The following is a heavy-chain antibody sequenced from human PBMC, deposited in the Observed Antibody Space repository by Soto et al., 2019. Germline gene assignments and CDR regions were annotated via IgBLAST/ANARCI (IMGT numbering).Heavy chain of an antibody. D-gene: IGHD2-8*01. CDR2: ISYDGSNK. CDR3: AKEGRPAALYTAYYMDV. J-gene: IGHJ6*03. V-gene: IGHV3-30*18. CDR1: GFTFSSYR. Sequence: QVQLVESGGGVVQPGRSLRLSCAASGFTFSSYRMHWVRQAPGKGLEWVAVISYDGSNKYYADSVKGRFTISRDNSKNTLYLQMNSLRAEDTAVYYCAKEGRPAALYTAYYMDVWGKGTTVTVSS.